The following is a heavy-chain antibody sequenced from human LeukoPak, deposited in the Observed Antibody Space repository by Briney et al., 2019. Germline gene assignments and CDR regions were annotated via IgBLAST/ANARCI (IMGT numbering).Heavy chain of an antibody. V-gene: IGHV3-74*01. D-gene: IGHD6-6*01. J-gene: IGHJ4*02. CDR3: ARVESSSLDY. Sequence: GGSLRLSCAASGFTLGSYWMHWVRQAPGKGLVWVSRINSGGSSTSYADSVKGRFTISRDNAKNTLYLQMNSLRAEDTAVYYCARVESSSLDYWGQGTLVTVSS. CDR1: GFTLGSYW. CDR2: INSGGSST.